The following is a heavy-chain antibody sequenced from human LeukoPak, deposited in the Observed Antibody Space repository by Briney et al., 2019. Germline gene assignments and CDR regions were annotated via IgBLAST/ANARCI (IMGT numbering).Heavy chain of an antibody. CDR3: ARDPAYGALDY. J-gene: IGHJ4*02. Sequence: PGGSLRLSCVASGFTFSGSWMTWVRQAPRRGLQWLGYISPDGNLKSYVDSVKGRFTISRDNARNSVYLQISSLRVEDTSVYYCARDPAYGALDYWGQGTLVAVSS. D-gene: IGHD4-17*01. CDR1: GFTFSGSW. V-gene: IGHV3-7*01. CDR2: ISPDGNLK.